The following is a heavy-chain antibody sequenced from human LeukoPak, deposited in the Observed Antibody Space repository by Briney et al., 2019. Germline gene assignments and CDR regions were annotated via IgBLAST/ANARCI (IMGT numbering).Heavy chain of an antibody. CDR1: GGSFSGYY. CDR2: INHSGST. V-gene: IGHV4-34*01. Sequence: KPSETLSLTCAVYGGSFSGYYWSWIRQPPGKGLEWIGEINHSGSTNYNPSLKSRVTISVDTSKNQFSLKLSSVTAADTAVYYCARISLRSSSWYRTRTDAFDIWGQGTMVTVSS. CDR3: ARISLRSSSWYRTRTDAFDI. J-gene: IGHJ3*02. D-gene: IGHD6-13*01.